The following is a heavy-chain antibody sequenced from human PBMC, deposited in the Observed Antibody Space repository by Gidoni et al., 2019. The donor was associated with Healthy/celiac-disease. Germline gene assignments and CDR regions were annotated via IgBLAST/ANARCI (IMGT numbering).Heavy chain of an antibody. V-gene: IGHV3-21*01. D-gene: IGHD6-6*01. J-gene: IGHJ4*02. CDR1: GFTFSSYS. CDR2: ISSSSSYI. CDR3: ARDFASYSSSSPPDY. Sequence: EVQLVEPGGGLVKPGGSLRLSCAASGFTFSSYSMNWVRQAPGKGLEWVSSISSSSSYIYYADSVKGRFTIARDNAKNSLYLQMNSLRAEDTAVYYCARDFASYSSSSPPDYWGQGTLVTVSS.